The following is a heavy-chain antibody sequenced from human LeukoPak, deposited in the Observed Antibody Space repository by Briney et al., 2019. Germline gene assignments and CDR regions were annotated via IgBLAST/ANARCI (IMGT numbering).Heavy chain of an antibody. CDR1: GFTFSSYA. CDR2: ISGSGGST. D-gene: IGHD1-26*01. Sequence: GGSLRLSCAASGFTFSSYAMSWVRQAPGKGLEWVSAISGSGGSTYYADSVKGRFTISRDNSKNTLYLQMNSLRAEDTAAYYCAKNPLRIVGAEGGYWGQGTLVTVSS. J-gene: IGHJ4*02. CDR3: AKNPLRIVGAEGGY. V-gene: IGHV3-23*01.